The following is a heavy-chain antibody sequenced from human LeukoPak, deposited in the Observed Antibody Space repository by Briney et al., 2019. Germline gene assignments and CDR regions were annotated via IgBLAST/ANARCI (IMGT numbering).Heavy chain of an antibody. Sequence: SETLSLTCAVSGYSISSGYYWGWIRQPPGKGLEWIGSIYHSGSTYYNPSLKSRVTISVDTSRNQFSLKLSSVTAADTAVYYCARAGGTIGTTFRFDPWGQGTLVTVSS. CDR1: GYSISSGYY. V-gene: IGHV4-38-2*01. CDR2: IYHSGST. CDR3: ARAGGTIGTTFRFDP. D-gene: IGHD1-1*01. J-gene: IGHJ5*02.